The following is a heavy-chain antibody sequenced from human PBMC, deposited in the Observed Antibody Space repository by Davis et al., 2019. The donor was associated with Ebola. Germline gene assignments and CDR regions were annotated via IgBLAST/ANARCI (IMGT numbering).Heavy chain of an antibody. Sequence: GESLKISCAASGFIFNDHYMDWVRQAPGKGLEWVGRIRNKANSYTTEYAASVKGRFTISRDDSKNSLYLQMNSLKTEDTAVYYCVREGYCSGATCYTFVDYWGQGTLVTVSS. CDR1: GFIFNDHY. CDR3: VREGYCSGATCYTFVDY. V-gene: IGHV3-72*01. CDR2: IRNKANSYTT. J-gene: IGHJ4*02. D-gene: IGHD2-15*01.